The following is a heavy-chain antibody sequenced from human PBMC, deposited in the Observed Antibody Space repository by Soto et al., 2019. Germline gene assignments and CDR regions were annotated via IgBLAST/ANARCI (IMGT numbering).Heavy chain of an antibody. D-gene: IGHD6-6*01. Sequence: QVQLVQSGAEVKKPGSSVKVSCKASGGTFSSYAISWVRQAPGQGLEWMGGIIPIFGTANYAQKFQGRVTITADESTSTAYMEMSSLRSEDTAVYYCARRSIAARPGKIYYYYCGMDVWGQGTTVTVSS. V-gene: IGHV1-69*01. J-gene: IGHJ6*02. CDR1: GGTFSSYA. CDR2: IIPIFGTA. CDR3: ARRSIAARPGKIYYYYCGMDV.